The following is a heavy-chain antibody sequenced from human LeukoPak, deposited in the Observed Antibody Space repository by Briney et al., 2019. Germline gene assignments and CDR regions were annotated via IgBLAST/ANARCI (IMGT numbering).Heavy chain of an antibody. V-gene: IGHV4-34*01. Sequence: SETLSLTCAVYGGSFSGYYWSWIRQPPGKGLEWIGEINHSGSTNYNPSLKSRVTISVDTSKNQFSLKLSSVTAADTAVYYCARHSSPWYSCSSVGYWGQGTLVTVSS. J-gene: IGHJ4*02. CDR2: INHSGST. CDR3: ARHSSPWYSCSSVGY. CDR1: GGSFSGYY. D-gene: IGHD6-6*01.